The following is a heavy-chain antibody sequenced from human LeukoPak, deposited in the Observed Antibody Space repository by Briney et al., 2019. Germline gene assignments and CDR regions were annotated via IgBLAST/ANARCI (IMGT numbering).Heavy chain of an antibody. CDR1: GFTFSTYG. Sequence: GGSLRLSCAASGFTFSTYGMHWVRQAPGKGLEWVSFIRYVGINKYYADSVKGRFTISRDNSKNTLYLQMNNLRAEDTAIYYCAKAANYDILTGYYLDYWGQGTLVTVSS. CDR3: AKAANYDILTGYYLDY. D-gene: IGHD3-9*01. V-gene: IGHV3-30*02. CDR2: IRYVGINK. J-gene: IGHJ4*02.